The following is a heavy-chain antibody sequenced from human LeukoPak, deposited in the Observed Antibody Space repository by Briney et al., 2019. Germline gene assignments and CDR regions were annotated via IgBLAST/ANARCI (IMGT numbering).Heavy chain of an antibody. J-gene: IGHJ5*02. Sequence: GASVKVSCKASGGTFSSYTISWVRQAPGQGLEWMGGIIPIFGTANYAQKFQGRVTITADESTSTAYMELSSLRSEDTAVDYCARGKDSYYTCFDPWGKGPLVTVS. CDR2: IIPIFGTA. V-gene: IGHV1-69*13. D-gene: IGHD2-15*01. CDR3: ARGKDSYYTCFDP. CDR1: GGTFSSYT.